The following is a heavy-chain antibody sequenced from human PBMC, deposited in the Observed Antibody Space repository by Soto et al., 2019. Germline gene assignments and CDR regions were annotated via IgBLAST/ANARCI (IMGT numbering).Heavy chain of an antibody. D-gene: IGHD1-1*01. CDR3: ARLVDKSAVTGTTDFDY. CDR2: INPNSGGT. J-gene: IGHJ4*02. CDR1: GYTFTGYY. Sequence: ASVKVSCKASGYTFTGYYMHWVRQAPGQGLEWMGWINPNSGGTNYAQKFQGRVTMTTDTSISTAYMELSRLRSDDTAVYYCARLVDKSAVTGTTDFDYWGQGTLVTVSS. V-gene: IGHV1-2*02.